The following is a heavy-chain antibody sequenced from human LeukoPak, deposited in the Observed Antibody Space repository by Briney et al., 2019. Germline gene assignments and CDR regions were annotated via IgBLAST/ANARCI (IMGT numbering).Heavy chain of an antibody. Sequence: PSESLSLTCTVSGASFSSYYWSWIRQPPGKGLEWIGYVYYGGSTNYNPSHKTRISISVNTSKNHFTQNLSSVTAANTAVYYCAAFRQWLVILDYWGQGTLVTVSS. V-gene: IGHV4-59*08. CDR3: AAFRQWLVILDY. CDR1: GASFSSYY. J-gene: IGHJ4*02. CDR2: VYYGGST. D-gene: IGHD6-19*01.